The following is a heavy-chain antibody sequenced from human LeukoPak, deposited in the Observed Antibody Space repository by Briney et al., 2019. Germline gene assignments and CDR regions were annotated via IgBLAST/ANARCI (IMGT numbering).Heavy chain of an antibody. J-gene: IGHJ5*02. CDR2: IYHSGST. V-gene: IGHV4-38-2*02. CDR1: GDSISSYY. D-gene: IGHD3-22*01. Sequence: PSETLSLTCTVSGDSISSYYWGWIRQPPGKGLEWIGSIYHSGSTYYNPSLKSRVTISVDTSKNQFSLKLSSVTAADTAVYYCARDRLRDSSENWFDPWGQGTLVTVSS. CDR3: ARDRLRDSSENWFDP.